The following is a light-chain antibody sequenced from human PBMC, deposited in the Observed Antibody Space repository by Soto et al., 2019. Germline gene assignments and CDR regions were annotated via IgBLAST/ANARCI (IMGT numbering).Light chain of an antibody. CDR3: SSYKSTSTYV. CDR2: EVS. V-gene: IGLV2-14*01. Sequence: QSALTQPASVSGSPGQSITISCTGTSSDVGGHNYVSWYQQHPGKAPKLMIYEVSNRPSGVSNRFSGSKSGNTASLTISGLQDEDEAAYYCSSYKSTSTYVFGTGTKVTVL. J-gene: IGLJ1*01. CDR1: SSDVGGHNY.